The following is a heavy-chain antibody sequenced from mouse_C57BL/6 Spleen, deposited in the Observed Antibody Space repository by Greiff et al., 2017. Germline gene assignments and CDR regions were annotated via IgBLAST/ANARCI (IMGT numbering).Heavy chain of an antibody. CDR1: GYTFTSYW. J-gene: IGHJ4*01. Sequence: VQLQQPGAELVRPGSSVKLSCKASGYTFTSYWMDWVKQRPGQGLEWIGNIYPSDSETHYNQKFKDKATLTVDKSSSTAYMQLSSLTSEDSAVYYWATLTTVVATDYAMDYWGQGTSVTVSS. CDR3: ATLTTVVATDYAMDY. V-gene: IGHV1-61*01. CDR2: IYPSDSET. D-gene: IGHD1-1*01.